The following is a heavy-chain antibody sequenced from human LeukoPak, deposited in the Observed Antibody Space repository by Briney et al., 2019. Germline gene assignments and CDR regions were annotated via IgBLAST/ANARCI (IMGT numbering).Heavy chain of an antibody. CDR2: INPNSGGT. V-gene: IGHV1-2*06. D-gene: IGHD3-10*01. J-gene: IGHJ4*02. Sequence: ASVKVSCKASGYTFTGYYMHWVRQAPGQGLEWMGRINPNSGGTNYAQKFQGSVTMTRDTSISTAYMELSRLRSDDTAVYYCATHTPITMVRGVMISWGQGTLVTVSS. CDR3: ATHTPITMVRGVMIS. CDR1: GYTFTGYY.